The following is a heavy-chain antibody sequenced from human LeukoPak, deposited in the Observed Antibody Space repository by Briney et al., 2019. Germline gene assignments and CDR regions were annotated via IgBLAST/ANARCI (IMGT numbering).Heavy chain of an antibody. CDR2: INPIFGTG. CDR3: ASIAARPRGMDV. J-gene: IGHJ6*04. D-gene: IGHD6-6*01. V-gene: IGHV1-69*13. Sequence: SVKVSCKASGGTFSNYAISWVRQAPGQGMEWMGGINPIFGTGNYAQKFQGRVTITADESTSTAYMELSSLRSEDTAVYYCASIAARPRGMDVWGEGTTVTVSS. CDR1: GGTFSNYA.